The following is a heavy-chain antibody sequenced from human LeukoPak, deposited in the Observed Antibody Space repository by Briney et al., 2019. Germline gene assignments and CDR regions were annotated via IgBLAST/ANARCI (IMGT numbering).Heavy chain of an antibody. CDR3: ARELCGGDCYYYYYYGMDV. V-gene: IGHV4-59*01. J-gene: IGHJ6*02. Sequence: SETLSLTCTVSGGSISSYYWSWIRQPPGKGLEWIGYIYYSGSTNYNPSLKSRVTISVDTSKNQFSLKLSSVTAADTAVYYCARELCGGDCYYYYYYGMDVWGQGTTVTVSS. CDR2: IYYSGST. CDR1: GGSISSYY. D-gene: IGHD2-21*02.